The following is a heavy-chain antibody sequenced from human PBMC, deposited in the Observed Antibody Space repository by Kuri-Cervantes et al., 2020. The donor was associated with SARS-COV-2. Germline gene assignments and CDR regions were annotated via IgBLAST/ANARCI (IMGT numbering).Heavy chain of an antibody. Sequence: SQTLSLTCAVSGYSISSGCYWGWIRQPPGKGLEWIGSIYYSGSTYYNPSLKSRVTISVDTSKNQFSLKLSSVTAADTAVYYCATLSGMTTVPPWYFDLWGRGTLVTVSS. V-gene: IGHV4-38-2*01. CDR1: GYSISSGCY. CDR2: IYYSGST. J-gene: IGHJ2*01. D-gene: IGHD4-17*01. CDR3: ATLSGMTTVPPWYFDL.